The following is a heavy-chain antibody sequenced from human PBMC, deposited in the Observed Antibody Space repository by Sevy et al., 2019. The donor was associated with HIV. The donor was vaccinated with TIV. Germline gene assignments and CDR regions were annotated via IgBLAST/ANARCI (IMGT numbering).Heavy chain of an antibody. CDR1: GFTFSSYA. CDR2: IGGSADYT. D-gene: IGHD4-4*01. J-gene: IGHJ4*02. V-gene: IGHV3-23*01. CDR3: DKEVSEHSYSDY. Sequence: GGSLRLSCVTSGFTFSSYAMSWVRQTPGKGLEWVSCIGGSADYTYYADSVKGRFTISRANSKNSLCLQMNGLRAEDTAVYYCDKEVSEHSYSDYWGQGTLVTVSS.